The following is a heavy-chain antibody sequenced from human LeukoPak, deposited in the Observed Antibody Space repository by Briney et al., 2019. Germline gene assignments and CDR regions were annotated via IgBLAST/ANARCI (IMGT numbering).Heavy chain of an antibody. J-gene: IGHJ1*01. CDR3: ARDSGYYFQYFQH. Sequence: GGSLRLSCAASGFTFSSYSMNWVRQAPGKWLEWVSSICSSSSYIYYADSVKGRFTISRDNAKNSLYLQMNSLRAEDTAVYYCARDSGYYFQYFQHWGQGTLVTVSS. CDR1: GFTFSSYS. V-gene: IGHV3-21*01. CDR2: ICSSSSYI. D-gene: IGHD3-22*01.